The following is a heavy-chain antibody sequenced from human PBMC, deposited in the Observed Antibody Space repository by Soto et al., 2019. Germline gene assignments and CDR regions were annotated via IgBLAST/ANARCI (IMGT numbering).Heavy chain of an antibody. Sequence: ASVKVSCTVSGYTLTELSMHWVRQAPGKGLEWMGGFDPEDGETIYAQEFQGRVTMTEDTSTDTAYMELSSLRSEDTAVYYCATAGGYDSSGYYPFKFDYWGQGTLVTVSS. CDR3: ATAGGYDSSGYYPFKFDY. J-gene: IGHJ4*02. V-gene: IGHV1-24*01. CDR2: FDPEDGET. CDR1: GYTLTELS. D-gene: IGHD3-22*01.